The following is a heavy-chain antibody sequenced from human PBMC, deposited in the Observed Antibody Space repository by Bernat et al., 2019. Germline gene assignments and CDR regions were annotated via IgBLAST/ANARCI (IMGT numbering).Heavy chain of an antibody. CDR2: IYYSGST. D-gene: IGHD4-17*01. CDR3: ARLMTTVTDYYGMDV. J-gene: IGHJ6*02. V-gene: IGHV4-59*08. Sequence: QVQLQEAGPGLVKPSETLSLNCTVSGGSISSYYWSWIRQPPGKGLEWIGYIYYSGSTNYNPSLKSRVTISVDTSKNQFSLKLSSVTAADTAVYSCARLMTTVTDYYGMDVWGQGTTVTVSS. CDR1: GGSISSYY.